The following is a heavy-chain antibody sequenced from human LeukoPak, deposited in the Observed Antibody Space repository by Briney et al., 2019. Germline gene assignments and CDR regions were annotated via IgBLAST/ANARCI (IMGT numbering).Heavy chain of an antibody. CDR1: GFTFSSYG. CDR3: ARDSTSGSY. D-gene: IGHD1-26*01. J-gene: IGHJ4*02. CDR2: ISGSGGST. Sequence: PGGSLRLSCAASGFTFSSYGMRWVRQAPGKGLEWVSAISGSGGSTYYADPVKGRFTISRDNAKNSLYLQMNSLRAEDTAVYYCARDSTSGSYWGQGTLVTVSS. V-gene: IGHV3-23*01.